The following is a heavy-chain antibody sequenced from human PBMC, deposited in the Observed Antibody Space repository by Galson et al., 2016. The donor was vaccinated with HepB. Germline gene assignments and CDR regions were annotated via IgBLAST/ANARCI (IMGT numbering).Heavy chain of an antibody. V-gene: IGHV5-10-1*01. CDR3: ASLNPALDP. CDR2: IDPSDSYT. J-gene: IGHJ5*02. CDR1: GYSFTTSW. Sequence: QSGAEVKTPGESLRISCKGSGYSFTTSWIAWVRQMPGKGLEWVGRIDPSDSYTNYSPSFHGHVTISVDKSINTAYLQWSSLKATDTATYYCASLNPALDPWGQGTLVTVSS.